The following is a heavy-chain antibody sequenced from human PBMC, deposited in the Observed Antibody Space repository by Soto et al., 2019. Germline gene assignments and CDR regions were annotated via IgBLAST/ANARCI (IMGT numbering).Heavy chain of an antibody. CDR3: ARGDIVAKSRIYYYYGMDV. CDR2: INPSGGST. CDR1: GYTFTSYY. D-gene: IGHD5-12*01. V-gene: IGHV1-46*01. Sequence: QVQLVQSGAEVKKPGASVKVSCKASGYTFTSYYMHWVRQAPGQGLEWRGIINPSGGSTSYALKFQGRVTMTRDTSTSTVYMELSSLRSEDTAVYYCARGDIVAKSRIYYYYGMDVWGQGTTVIVSS. J-gene: IGHJ6*02.